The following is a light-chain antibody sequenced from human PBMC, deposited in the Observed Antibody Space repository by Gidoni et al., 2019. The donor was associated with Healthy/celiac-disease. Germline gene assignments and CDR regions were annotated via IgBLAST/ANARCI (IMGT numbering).Light chain of an antibody. CDR1: QGISSY. CDR3: QRLNSYPLT. V-gene: IGKV1-9*01. Sequence: DIQLTQSPSFLSASVGDRVTITCRASQGISSYLAWYQQKPGKAPKLLIYAASTLQSGVPSRFSGSGSGTEFTLTISSLQPEDFATYYCQRLNSYPLTCGPGPKVDIK. CDR2: AAS. J-gene: IGKJ3*01.